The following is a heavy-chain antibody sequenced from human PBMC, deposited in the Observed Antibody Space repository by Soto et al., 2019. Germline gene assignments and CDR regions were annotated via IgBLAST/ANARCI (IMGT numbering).Heavy chain of an antibody. D-gene: IGHD2-21*02. CDR1: GLTFSGHW. CDR2: IKPDGSEK. Sequence: PGGSLRLSCAASGLTFSGHWMTWVRQTPGKGLEWVASIKPDGSEKLYVDSVKGRFTISRDNAKNSLFLQMDSLRAEDTAVYYCASRPSGMTYHAVFDFWGQGTLVTVSS. V-gene: IGHV3-7*03. J-gene: IGHJ4*02. CDR3: ASRPSGMTYHAVFDF.